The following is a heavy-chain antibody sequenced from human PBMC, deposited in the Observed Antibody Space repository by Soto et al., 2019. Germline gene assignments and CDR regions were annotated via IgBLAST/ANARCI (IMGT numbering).Heavy chain of an antibody. Sequence: AETLSLTCTVSGSSFRSGSYYWSWIRQHPGKGLVWIGCVYHTGRTSYNPSLKSRVSISMDTSKNRFSLNLDSVTAADTAVYFCARDFDYFDSWGQGTRVTVSS. CDR2: VYHTGRT. CDR3: ARDFDYFDS. V-gene: IGHV4-61*01. CDR1: GSSFRSGSYY. J-gene: IGHJ4*02. D-gene: IGHD3-3*01.